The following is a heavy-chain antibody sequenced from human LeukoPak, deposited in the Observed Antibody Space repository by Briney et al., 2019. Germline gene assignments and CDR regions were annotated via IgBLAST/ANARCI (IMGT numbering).Heavy chain of an antibody. V-gene: IGHV3-23*01. J-gene: IGHJ5*02. D-gene: IGHD6-13*01. Sequence: GGSLRLSCAASGFTFSSYGMSWVRQAPGKGLEWVSAISGSGGSTYYADSVKGRFTISRDNSKNTLYLQMNSLRAEDTAVYYCAKGRYSSSWLNWFDPWGQGTLVTVSS. CDR1: GFTFSSYG. CDR2: ISGSGGST. CDR3: AKGRYSSSWLNWFDP.